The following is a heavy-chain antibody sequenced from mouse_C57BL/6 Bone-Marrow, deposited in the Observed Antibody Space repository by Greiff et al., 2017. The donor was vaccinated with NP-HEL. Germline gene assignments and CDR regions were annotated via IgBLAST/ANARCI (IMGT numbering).Heavy chain of an antibody. CDR3: APLGRLRRPYYAMDY. CDR2: IHPNSGST. J-gene: IGHJ4*01. CDR1: GYTFTSYW. V-gene: IGHV1-64*01. Sequence: QVQLQQSGAELVKPGASVKLSCKASGYTFTSYWMHWVKQRPGQGLEWIGMIHPNSGSTNYNEKFKSKATLTVDKSSSTAYMQLSSLTSEDSAVYYCAPLGRLRRPYYAMDYWGQGTSVTVSS. D-gene: IGHD2-2*01.